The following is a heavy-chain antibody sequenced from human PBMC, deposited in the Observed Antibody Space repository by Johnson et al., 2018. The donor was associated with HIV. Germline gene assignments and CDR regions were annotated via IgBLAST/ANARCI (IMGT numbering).Heavy chain of an antibody. J-gene: IGHJ3*02. CDR2: ISWNSGSI. Sequence: VQLVESGGGLVQPGRSLRLSCAASGFSFDDYAMHWVRQVPGKGLEWVSAISWNSGSIGYADSVKGRFTISRDNGKNSLYLQMNSLRAEDTALYYCARGSTGAFDIWGQGTMVTVSS. CDR3: ARGSTGAFDI. V-gene: IGHV3-9*01. CDR1: GFSFDDYA. D-gene: IGHD4-17*01.